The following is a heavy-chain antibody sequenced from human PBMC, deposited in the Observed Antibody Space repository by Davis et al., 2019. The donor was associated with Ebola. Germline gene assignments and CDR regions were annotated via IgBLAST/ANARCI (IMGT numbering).Heavy chain of an antibody. CDR3: ARHLYGDYVFDY. Sequence: SVKVSCKASGGTFSSYAISWVRQAPGQGLEWMGRIIPILGIANYAQKFQGRVTITADESTSTAYMELSSLRSEDTAVYYCARHLYGDYVFDYWGQGTLVTVSS. CDR1: GGTFSSYA. J-gene: IGHJ4*02. V-gene: IGHV1-69*04. D-gene: IGHD4-17*01. CDR2: IIPILGIA.